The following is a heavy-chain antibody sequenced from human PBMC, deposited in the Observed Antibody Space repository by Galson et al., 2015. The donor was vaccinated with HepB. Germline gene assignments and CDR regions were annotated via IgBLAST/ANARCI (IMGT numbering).Heavy chain of an antibody. J-gene: IGHJ4*02. CDR3: ATDLLGSYYNSDNYADY. CDR2: FDPEDGET. V-gene: IGHV1-24*01. Sequence: SVKVSCKDSGYTLTEFSMHWVRQAPGKGLEWMGGFDPEDGETMYAQKFQGRVTMTEDTSTDTAYMELSSLRSEDTAVYYCATDLLGSYYNSDNYADYWGQGTLVTVSS. D-gene: IGHD3-10*01. CDR1: GYTLTEFS.